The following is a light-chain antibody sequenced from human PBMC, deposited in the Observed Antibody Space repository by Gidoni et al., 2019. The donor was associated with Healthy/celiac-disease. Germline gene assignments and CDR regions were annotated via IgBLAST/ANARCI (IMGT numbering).Light chain of an antibody. V-gene: IGKV3-11*01. Sequence: EIVLTQSPATLSWSPGERATLSCRASQSVSSYLAWYQQKPGQAPRLLIYDASNRATGIPARFSCSGSGTDFTLTISSLEPEDFAVYYCQQRSNWPLTFGGGTKVEIK. CDR1: QSVSSY. J-gene: IGKJ4*01. CDR2: DAS. CDR3: QQRSNWPLT.